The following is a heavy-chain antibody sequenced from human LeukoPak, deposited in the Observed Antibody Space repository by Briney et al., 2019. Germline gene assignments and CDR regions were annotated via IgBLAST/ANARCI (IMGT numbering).Heavy chain of an antibody. V-gene: IGHV4-4*02. D-gene: IGHD6-13*01. Sequence: PSGTLSLTCAVSGGSISSSNWWSWVGQPPGKGLEWIGEIYHSGSTNYNPSLKSRVTISVDKSKNQLSLKLSSVTAADTAVYYCARKTLFSPAASFDYWGQGTLVTVSS. CDR1: GGSISSSNW. CDR3: ARKTLFSPAASFDY. CDR2: IYHSGST. J-gene: IGHJ4*02.